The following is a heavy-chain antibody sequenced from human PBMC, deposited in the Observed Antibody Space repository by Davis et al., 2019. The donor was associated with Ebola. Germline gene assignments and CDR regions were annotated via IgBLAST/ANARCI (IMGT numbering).Heavy chain of an antibody. D-gene: IGHD6-13*01. J-gene: IGHJ4*02. CDR3: ARLGYSSSSVGWLIDY. V-gene: IGHV4-59*08. Sequence: PGGSLRLSCTVSGGSISSYYWSWIRQPPGKGLEWIGYIYYSGSTNYNPSLKSRVTISVDTSKNQFSLKLSSVTAADTAVYYCARLGYSSSSVGWLIDYWGQGTLVTVSS. CDR2: IYYSGST. CDR1: GGSISSYY.